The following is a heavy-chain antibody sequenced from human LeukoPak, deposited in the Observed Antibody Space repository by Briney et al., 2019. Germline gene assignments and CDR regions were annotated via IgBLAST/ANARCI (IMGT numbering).Heavy chain of an antibody. V-gene: IGHV3-30-3*01. CDR3: ARERSVWDAFDI. CDR1: GFTFSSYA. J-gene: IGHJ3*02. Sequence: PGRSLRLSCAASGFTFSSYAMHWVRQAPGKGLEWVAVISYDGSNKYYADSVKGRFTISRDNSKNTLYLQMNSLRAEDTAAYYCARERSVWDAFDIWGQGTMVTVSS. CDR2: ISYDGSNK. D-gene: IGHD2-8*01.